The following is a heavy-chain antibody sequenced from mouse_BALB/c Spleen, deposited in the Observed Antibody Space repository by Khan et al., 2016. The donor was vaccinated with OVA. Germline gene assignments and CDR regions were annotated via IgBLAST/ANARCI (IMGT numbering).Heavy chain of an antibody. Sequence: EVELVESGGDLVKPGGSLKLSCAASGFTFSSYGMSWVRQTPDKRLEWVATISSGGSYTYYPDSVKGRFTISRDNAKTTLYLQMSSLKSEDTAMYYCARQPGYYGSRSYFDYWGQGTTLTVSS. CDR2: ISSGGSYT. CDR3: ARQPGYYGSRSYFDY. D-gene: IGHD1-1*01. CDR1: GFTFSSYG. V-gene: IGHV5-6*01. J-gene: IGHJ2*01.